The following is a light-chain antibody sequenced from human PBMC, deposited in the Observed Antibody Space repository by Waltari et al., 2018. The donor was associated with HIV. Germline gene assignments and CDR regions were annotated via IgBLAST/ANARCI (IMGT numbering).Light chain of an antibody. V-gene: IGKV4-1*01. J-gene: IGKJ3*01. CDR1: HNVLYNSNKKNY. Sequence: DIVVTQSPDSLPVFLGERATINCRSSHNVLYNSNKKNYLAWYQQKPGQPPKLLIYGASMRAPGVPDLFSGSGSGTDFTLTISSLQAEDVAVYYCHQYYDVPTTFGPGTKVDIK. CDR2: GAS. CDR3: HQYYDVPTT.